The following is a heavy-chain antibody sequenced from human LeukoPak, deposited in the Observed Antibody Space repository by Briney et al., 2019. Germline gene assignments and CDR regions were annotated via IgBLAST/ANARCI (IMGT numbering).Heavy chain of an antibody. V-gene: IGHV3-20*04. CDR3: ARGAEVQLWSYYFDY. J-gene: IGHJ4*02. CDR1: GFTYDDYG. CDR2: TNWNGART. Sequence: GGSLRLSCAASGFTYDDYGMSWVRQAPGKGLEWVSGTNWNGARTGYADSVKGRFIISRDNAKNSLYLQMNSLRAEDTALYYCARGAEVQLWSYYFDYWGQGTLVTVSS. D-gene: IGHD5-18*01.